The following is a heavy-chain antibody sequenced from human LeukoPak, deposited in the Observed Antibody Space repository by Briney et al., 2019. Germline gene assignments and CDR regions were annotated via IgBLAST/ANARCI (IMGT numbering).Heavy chain of an antibody. CDR3: ARHPSLNYCWFDP. D-gene: IGHD1-7*01. CDR1: GGSISSASYY. Sequence: SETLSLTCTVSGGSISSASYYCGWIRQPPGKGLDWIGSIYYSGSTYYNPSLKNRVTISVDTSKNQFSLKLSSVTAADTAVYYCARHPSLNYCWFDPWGQGTLVTVSS. CDR2: IYYSGST. J-gene: IGHJ5*02. V-gene: IGHV4-39*01.